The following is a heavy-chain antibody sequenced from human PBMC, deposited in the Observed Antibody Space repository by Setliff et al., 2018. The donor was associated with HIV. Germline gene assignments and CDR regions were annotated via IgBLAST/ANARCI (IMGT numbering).Heavy chain of an antibody. J-gene: IGHJ4*02. CDR2: IGTGGDT. D-gene: IGHD2-21*02. V-gene: IGHV3-13*01. Sequence: PGGSLRLSCAASGFAFSSYVLHWVRRAPGKGPEWVSAIGTGGDTYYADSVMGRFTISRDNAKKSLYLQMNSLRAEDTAVYYCARIALPHCGGDCYDPFDLWGPGTLVTVSS. CDR1: GFAFSSYV. CDR3: ARIALPHCGGDCYDPFDL.